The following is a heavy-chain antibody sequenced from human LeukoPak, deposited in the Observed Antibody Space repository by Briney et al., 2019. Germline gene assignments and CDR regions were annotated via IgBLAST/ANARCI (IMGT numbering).Heavy chain of an antibody. CDR3: AKARQAGPYDY. CDR1: GFTFDDYA. V-gene: IGHV3-9*01. J-gene: IGHJ4*02. D-gene: IGHD6-19*01. CDR2: ISWNSGSI. Sequence: GGSLRLSCAASGFTFDDYAMHWVRQAPGKGLEGVSGISWNSGSIGYADSVKGRFTISRDNAKNSLYLQMNSLRAEDTALYYCAKARQAGPYDYWGQGTLVTVSS.